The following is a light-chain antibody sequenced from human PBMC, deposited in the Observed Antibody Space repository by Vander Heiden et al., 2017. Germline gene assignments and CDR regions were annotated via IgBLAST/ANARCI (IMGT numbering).Light chain of an antibody. V-gene: IGKV4-1*01. CDR2: WAS. CDR3: QQYVSNPYT. J-gene: IGKJ2*01. CDR1: QSVLYSSNNKNY. Sequence: DIVMTQSPDSLAVSLGERATTNCKSSQSVLYSSNNKNYLAWYQQKPGQPPKLLIYWASTRESGVPDRFSGGGSGTDFTLTISSLQAADVAVYYCQQYVSNPYTFGQGTRLEMK.